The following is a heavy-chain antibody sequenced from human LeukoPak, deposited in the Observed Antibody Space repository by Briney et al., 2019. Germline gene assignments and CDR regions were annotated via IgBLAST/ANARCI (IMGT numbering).Heavy chain of an antibody. CDR1: GFTVSSNY. Sequence: GGSLRLSCAASGFTVSSNYMSWVRQAPEKGLEWVSVIYSGGSTYYADSVKGRFTISRDNSKNSLYLQMNSLRTEDTALYYCAKDMGAREDAFDYWGQGTLVTVSS. CDR3: AKDMGAREDAFDY. V-gene: IGHV3-53*05. CDR2: IYSGGST. D-gene: IGHD3-16*01. J-gene: IGHJ4*02.